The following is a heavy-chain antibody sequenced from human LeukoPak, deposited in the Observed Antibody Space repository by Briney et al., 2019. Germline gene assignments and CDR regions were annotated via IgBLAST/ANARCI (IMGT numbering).Heavy chain of an antibody. D-gene: IGHD3-22*01. CDR1: GFTFSSYG. V-gene: IGHV3-30*02. CDR3: AKAKDSSGYYRTAEYFQH. J-gene: IGHJ1*01. CDR2: IRYEGSNK. Sequence: PGGSLRLSCAASGFTFSSYGMHWVRQAPGKGLEWVAFIRYEGSNKYYADSVKGRFTISRDNSKNTLYLQMNSLRAEDTAVYYCAKAKDSSGYYRTAEYFQHWGQGTLVTVSS.